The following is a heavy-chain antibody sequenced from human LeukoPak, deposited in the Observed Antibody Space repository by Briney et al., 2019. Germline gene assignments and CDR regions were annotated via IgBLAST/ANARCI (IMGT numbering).Heavy chain of an antibody. CDR1: GFTFSSYA. CDR3: AREPGTTLLTRLYL. J-gene: IGHJ4*02. Sequence: GGSLRLSCAASGFTFSSYAMSWVRQAPGKGLEWVSAIRGSGDSTYYADSVKGRFTVSRDNSKSTLYLQMNSLRVEDAAAYYCAREPGTTLLTRLYLWGQGTLVTVSS. D-gene: IGHD3-10*01. CDR2: IRGSGDST. V-gene: IGHV3-23*01.